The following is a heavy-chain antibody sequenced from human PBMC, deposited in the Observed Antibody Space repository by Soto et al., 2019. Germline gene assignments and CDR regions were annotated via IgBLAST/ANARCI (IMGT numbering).Heavy chain of an antibody. V-gene: IGHV4-59*01. J-gene: IGHJ5*02. CDR3: AREYCTNGVCYLRWFDP. CDR1: GGTISSYY. CDR2: IYYSGST. Sequence: SETLSLTCTVSGGTISSYYWSWIRQPPGKGLEWIGYIYYSGSTNYNPSLKSRVTISVDTSKIQFSLKLSSVTAADTAVYYCAREYCTNGVCYLRWFDPWGQGTLVTVSS. D-gene: IGHD2-8*01.